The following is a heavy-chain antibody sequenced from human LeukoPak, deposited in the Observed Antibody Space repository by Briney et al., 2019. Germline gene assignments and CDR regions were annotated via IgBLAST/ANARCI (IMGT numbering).Heavy chain of an antibody. D-gene: IGHD6-13*01. CDR2: ISSSGSTI. Sequence: PGGSLRLSCAASGFTFSSYEMNWVRQAPGKGLEWVSYISSSGSTIYYADSVKGRFTISRDNAKNSLYLQMNSLRAEDTAVYYCARDLAAAGTLTNYWGQGTLVTVSS. CDR3: ARDLAAAGTLTNY. V-gene: IGHV3-48*03. J-gene: IGHJ4*02. CDR1: GFTFSSYE.